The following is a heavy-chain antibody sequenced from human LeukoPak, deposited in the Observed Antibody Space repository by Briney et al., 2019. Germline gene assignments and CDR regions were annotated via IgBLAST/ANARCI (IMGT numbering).Heavy chain of an antibody. V-gene: IGHV3-23*01. CDR3: ARDPTELQLLSYYFDY. D-gene: IGHD2-2*01. CDR2: ISFSGTTT. CDR1: GITFSSYS. J-gene: IGHJ4*02. Sequence: GGSLRLSCAASGITFSSYSMSWVRQAPGKGLEWVSSISFSGTTTYYADSVKGRFTVSRDNSKNTLYLQMDGLRAEDTAVSYCARDPTELQLLSYYFDYWGQGTLVAVSS.